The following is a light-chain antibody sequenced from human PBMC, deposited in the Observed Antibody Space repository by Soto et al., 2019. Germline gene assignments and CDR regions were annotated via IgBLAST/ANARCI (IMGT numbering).Light chain of an antibody. V-gene: IGKV3-15*01. CDR1: QSVSDN. CDR2: GAS. J-gene: IGKJ2*01. Sequence: EVVMTQSPATLSVSLGERVTLSCRASQSVSDNLAWYQQKPGQAPRLLIYGASTRATTIPARFSGSGSETEFTLTISSLQSEDFAVYYCQQSNNWPYTFGQGTKLDIK. CDR3: QQSNNWPYT.